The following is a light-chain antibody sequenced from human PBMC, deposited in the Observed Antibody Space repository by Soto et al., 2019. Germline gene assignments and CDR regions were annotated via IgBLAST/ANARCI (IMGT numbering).Light chain of an antibody. CDR2: DAS. CDR1: QSVSGK. CDR3: QQSNNWTWT. J-gene: IGKJ1*01. V-gene: IGKV3-15*01. Sequence: EVLITQSPATLSVSPGERATLSCRASQSVSGKLAWYQKKPGQAPRLLIYDASTRATGIPARFSGSGSGTEFNLTISRLQSEDFAVYDGQQSNNWTWTFGQGTKVDIK.